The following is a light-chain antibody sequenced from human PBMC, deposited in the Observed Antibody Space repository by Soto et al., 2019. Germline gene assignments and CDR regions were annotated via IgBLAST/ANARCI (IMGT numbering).Light chain of an antibody. CDR3: QTWGSGIVV. CDR2: LNSDGSH. CDR1: SGHSNYA. Sequence: QSVLTQSPSASASLGASVKLTCTLSSGHSNYAIAWHQQQSEKGPRYLMKLNSDGSHSKGDGIPDRFSGSSSGAERYSTISSLQSEDEADYYCQTWGSGIVVFGGGTKLAVL. J-gene: IGLJ2*01. V-gene: IGLV4-69*01.